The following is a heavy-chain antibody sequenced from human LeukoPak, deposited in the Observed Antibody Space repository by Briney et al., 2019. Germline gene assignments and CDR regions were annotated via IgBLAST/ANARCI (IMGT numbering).Heavy chain of an antibody. CDR1: GGSISSGGYY. CDR2: IYYSGST. D-gene: IGHD3-16*02. V-gene: IGHV4-31*03. Sequence: SQTLSLTCTVSGGSISSGGYYWSWIRQHPEKGLEWIGYIYYSGSTYYNPSLKSRVTISVDTSKNQFSLKLSSVTAADTAVYYCARRRVMITFGGVIAEYFDYWGQGTLVTVSS. J-gene: IGHJ4*02. CDR3: ARRRVMITFGGVIAEYFDY.